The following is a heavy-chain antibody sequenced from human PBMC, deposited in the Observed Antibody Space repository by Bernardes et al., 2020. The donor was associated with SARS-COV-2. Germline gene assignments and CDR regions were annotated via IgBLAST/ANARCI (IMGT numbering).Heavy chain of an antibody. CDR2: LYYTGST. V-gene: IGHV4-59*01. Sequence: SETLSLTCTVSGGSISAYYWSWFRQPPGKGLEWIGYLYYTGSTNYNPSLQSRVTISVDTSKNQFSLKLSSVIAADTAVYYCARGFDYWGQGILVTVSS. CDR1: GGSISAYY. J-gene: IGHJ4*02. CDR3: ARGFDY.